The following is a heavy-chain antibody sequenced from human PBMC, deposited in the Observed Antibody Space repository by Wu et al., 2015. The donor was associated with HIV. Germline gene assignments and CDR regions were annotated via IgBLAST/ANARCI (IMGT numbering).Heavy chain of an antibody. CDR2: LSPNSGAT. CDR1: GYIFVNQY. D-gene: IGHD2-8*01. V-gene: IGHV1-2*02. Sequence: VQLVQSVTDVKKPGASVKVSCKASGYIFVNQYMHWVRQAPGQGLEWMGWLSPNSGATNYAQRFQDRVSMTGDTSITTAYMELRRLTSDDTAMYFCLTAINGVVYWGQGTLVTASS. CDR3: LTAINGVVY. J-gene: IGHJ4*02.